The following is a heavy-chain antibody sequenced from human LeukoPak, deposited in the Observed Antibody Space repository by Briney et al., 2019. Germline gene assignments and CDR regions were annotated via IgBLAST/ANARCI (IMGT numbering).Heavy chain of an antibody. CDR2: INPNSGGT. V-gene: IGHV1-2*02. CDR1: RYTFTGYY. J-gene: IGHJ4*02. CDR3: ATGVYCTNGVCPWAFDY. Sequence: ASVKVSCKASRYTFTGYYMHWVRQAPGQGLEWMGWINPNSGGTIYAQKFQGRVTMTEDTSTDTAYMELSSLRSEDTAVYYCATGVYCTNGVCPWAFDYWGQGTLVTVSS. D-gene: IGHD2-8*01.